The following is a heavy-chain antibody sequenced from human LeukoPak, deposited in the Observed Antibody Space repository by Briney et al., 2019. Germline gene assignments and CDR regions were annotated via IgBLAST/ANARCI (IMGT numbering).Heavy chain of an antibody. D-gene: IGHD2-2*01. CDR2: IRYDGSNK. CDR1: GFTFSSYG. Sequence: PGGSLRLSCAASGFTFSSYGMHWVRQAPGKGLEWVAFIRYDGSNKYYADSVKGRFTISRDNSKNTLYLQMNSLRAEETAVYYCAKGHLRYCSSTSCHSDAFDIWGQGTMVTVSS. V-gene: IGHV3-30*02. CDR3: AKGHLRYCSSTSCHSDAFDI. J-gene: IGHJ3*02.